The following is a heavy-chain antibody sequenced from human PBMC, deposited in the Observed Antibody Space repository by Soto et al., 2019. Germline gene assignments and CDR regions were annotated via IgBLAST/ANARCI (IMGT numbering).Heavy chain of an antibody. CDR3: ARFLPSSSLGYFDY. Sequence: GGSLRLSCAASGFTFSDYYMSWIRQAPGKGLEWVSYISSSGSTIYYAASVKGRFTISRDNAKNSLYLQMNSLRAEDTAVYYCARFLPSSSLGYFDYWGQGTLVTVSS. J-gene: IGHJ4*02. V-gene: IGHV3-11*01. D-gene: IGHD6-6*01. CDR1: GFTFSDYY. CDR2: ISSSGSTI.